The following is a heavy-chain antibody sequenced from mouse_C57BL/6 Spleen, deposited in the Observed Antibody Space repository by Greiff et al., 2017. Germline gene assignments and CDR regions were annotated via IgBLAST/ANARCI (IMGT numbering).Heavy chain of an antibody. Sequence: DVKLVESGGDLVKPGGSLKLSCAASGFTFSSYGMSWVRQTPDKRLEWVATISSGGSYTYYPDSVKGRFTISRDNAKNTLYLQMSSLKSEDTAMYYCARQELRNYFDYWGQGTTLTVSS. V-gene: IGHV5-6*02. CDR1: GFTFSSYG. J-gene: IGHJ2*01. CDR3: ARQELRNYFDY. D-gene: IGHD1-1*01. CDR2: ISSGGSYT.